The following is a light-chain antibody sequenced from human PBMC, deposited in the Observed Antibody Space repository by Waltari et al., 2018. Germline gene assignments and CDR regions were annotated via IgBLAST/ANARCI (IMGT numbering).Light chain of an antibody. J-gene: IGKJ1*01. CDR1: QSVSSW. Sequence: TCRASQSVSSWLAWYQHKPGKAPNLRIYKASSLESGFPSRFSGSGSGTEFTLTISTLQPDDFATYYCQQYNSYSGTFGQGTKVEIK. CDR2: KAS. CDR3: QQYNSYSGT. V-gene: IGKV1-5*03.